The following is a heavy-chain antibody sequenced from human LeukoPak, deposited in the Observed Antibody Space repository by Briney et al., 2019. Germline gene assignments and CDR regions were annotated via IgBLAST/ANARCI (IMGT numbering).Heavy chain of an antibody. V-gene: IGHV4-59*08. J-gene: IGHJ6*03. CDR2: IYYSGST. CDR1: GGSISSYY. Sequence: SETLSLTCTVSGGSISSYYWSWIRQPPGKGLEWIGYIYYSGSTNYNPSLESRVTISVDTSKNQFSLKLSSVTAADTAVYYCARLGVVTPYYYYYYMDVWGKGTTVTVPS. D-gene: IGHD4-23*01. CDR3: ARLGVVTPYYYYYYMDV.